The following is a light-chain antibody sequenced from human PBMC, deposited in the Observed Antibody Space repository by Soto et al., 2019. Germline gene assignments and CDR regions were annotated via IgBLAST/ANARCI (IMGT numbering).Light chain of an antibody. CDR2: DES. Sequence: EFVLTQSPGTLSLSPGERATLSCRASESPSSSYFAWYQQKPGEAPRLLIFDESSRATGIPDRFSGSGSGTDFTLSISRLEPEDFAVYYCQQYGTSPRTFGQWTRVEIK. CDR1: ESPSSSY. V-gene: IGKV3-20*01. J-gene: IGKJ1*01. CDR3: QQYGTSPRT.